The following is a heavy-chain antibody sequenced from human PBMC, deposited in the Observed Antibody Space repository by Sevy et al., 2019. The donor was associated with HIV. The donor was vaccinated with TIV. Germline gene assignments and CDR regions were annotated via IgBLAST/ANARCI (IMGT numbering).Heavy chain of an antibody. J-gene: IGHJ4*02. CDR2: IYYSGST. Sequence: SETLSLTCTVSGSSISSSSYYWGWIRQPPGKGLEWIGSIYYSGSTYYNPSLKSRVTISVDTSKNQFSLKLSSVTAADTAVYYCARIGSYDFWSGYYEGYFDYWGQGTLVTVSS. CDR3: ARIGSYDFWSGYYEGYFDY. D-gene: IGHD3-3*01. V-gene: IGHV4-39*01. CDR1: GSSISSSSYY.